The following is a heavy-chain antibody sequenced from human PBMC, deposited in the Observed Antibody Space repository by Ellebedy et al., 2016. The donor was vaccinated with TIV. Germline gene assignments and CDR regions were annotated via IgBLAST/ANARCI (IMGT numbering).Heavy chain of an antibody. V-gene: IGHV3-33*01. CDR3: ATEVVGRSGY. J-gene: IGHJ4*02. CDR1: GFTFSNYA. Sequence: PGGSLRLSCAVSGFTFSNYAMHWVRQAPGKGLEWVAAIWYDGSNKYYADSVKGRFTISRDNSKDTLYLQMNSLRAEDTAAYYCATEVVGRSGYWGKGTLVTDAS. CDR2: IWYDGSNK. D-gene: IGHD2-15*01.